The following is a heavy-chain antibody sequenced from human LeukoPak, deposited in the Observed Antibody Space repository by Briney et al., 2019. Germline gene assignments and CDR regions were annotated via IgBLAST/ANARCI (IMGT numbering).Heavy chain of an antibody. Sequence: PGRSLRLSCAASGFSFSSYGMHWVRQAPGKGLEWVAVIWFDGSNKYYAESVKGRFTISRDNSKNTLYLQMNSLRAEDTAMYYCASAAGPFDNWGQGTLVTVSS. CDR3: ASAAGPFDN. CDR2: IWFDGSNK. J-gene: IGHJ4*02. CDR1: GFSFSSYG. V-gene: IGHV3-33*01. D-gene: IGHD6-13*01.